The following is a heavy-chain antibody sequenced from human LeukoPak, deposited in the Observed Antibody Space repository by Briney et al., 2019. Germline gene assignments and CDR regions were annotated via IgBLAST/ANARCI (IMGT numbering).Heavy chain of an antibody. Sequence: GGSLRLSCAASGFTFSDYDMHWVRQATGKGLEWVSAIGTAGDTNYTGSVKGRFTISRENAKNSLYLQMNSLRAGDTAVYYCARVAKERVGGVYYFDYWGQGTLVTVSS. J-gene: IGHJ4*02. CDR3: ARVAKERVGGVYYFDY. V-gene: IGHV3-13*01. D-gene: IGHD6-13*01. CDR2: IGTAGDT. CDR1: GFTFSDYD.